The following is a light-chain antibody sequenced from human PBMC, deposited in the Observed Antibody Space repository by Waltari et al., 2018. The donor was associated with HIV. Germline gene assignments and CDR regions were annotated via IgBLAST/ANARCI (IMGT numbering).Light chain of an antibody. V-gene: IGLV1-44*01. CDR2: SNN. J-gene: IGLJ3*02. CDR1: SSNIGSYT. CDR3: AAWDDSLNGWV. Sequence: QSVLTQPPSASGTPGQRVTISCSGSSSNIGSYTVNWYQQLPGTAPKLLIYSNNQRPSGVPDRFSGSKSGTSVSLAISGLQSEDEADYYCAAWDDSLNGWVFGGGTKLTVL.